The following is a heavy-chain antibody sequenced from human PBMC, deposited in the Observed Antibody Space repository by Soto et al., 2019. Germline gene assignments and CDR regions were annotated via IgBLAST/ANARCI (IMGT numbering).Heavy chain of an antibody. D-gene: IGHD1-26*01. CDR1: GYSFSSYW. Sequence: GESLNISCKGSGYSFSSYWIGLVRQMPGKGLEWMGIIYPGDSDTRYSPSFQGQVTISADKSISTAYLQWSSLKASDTAMYYCARAPPAGSYSYYYYGMDVWGQGTTVTVSS. CDR3: ARAPPAGSYSYYYYGMDV. J-gene: IGHJ6*02. CDR2: IYPGDSDT. V-gene: IGHV5-51*01.